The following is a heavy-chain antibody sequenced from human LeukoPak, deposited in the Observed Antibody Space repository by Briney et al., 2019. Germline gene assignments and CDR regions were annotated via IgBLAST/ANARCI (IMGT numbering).Heavy chain of an antibody. CDR1: GFTFSSYG. V-gene: IGHV3-30*02. CDR3: ATLRGYERGYVFDI. Sequence: PGGSLGLSCAASGFTFSSYGMHWVRQAPGRGLEWVAVIWNDGSHKYYADSLKGRFTISRDNSNNTLYLQMNRLRAEDTAVYYCATLRGYERGYVFDICGEGTIVTAPS. D-gene: IGHD5-12*01. CDR2: IWNDGSHK. J-gene: IGHJ3*02.